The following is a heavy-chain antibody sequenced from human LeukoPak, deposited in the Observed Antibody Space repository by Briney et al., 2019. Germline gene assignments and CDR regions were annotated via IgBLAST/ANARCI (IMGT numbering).Heavy chain of an antibody. J-gene: IGHJ5*02. CDR3: ARHGTPGTNLNWFDP. V-gene: IGHV4-39*07. CDR1: GGSISISNYY. D-gene: IGHD1-1*01. Sequence: SETLSLTCSVSGGSISISNYYWSWIRQPPGKGLEWIGSIYYSGSTYYYPSLKSRVTISVDTSNSQFSLKLSSVTAADTAVYYCARHGTPGTNLNWFDPWGQGTLVTVSS. CDR2: IYYSGST.